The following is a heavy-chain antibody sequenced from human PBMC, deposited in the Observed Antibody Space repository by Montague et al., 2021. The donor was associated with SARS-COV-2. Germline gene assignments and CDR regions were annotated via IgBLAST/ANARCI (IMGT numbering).Heavy chain of an antibody. V-gene: IGHV6-1*01. D-gene: IGHD3-9*01. CDR3: ASSGITLTGLDAFDI. Sequence: CAISGDSVSSKSVAWNWIRQSPSRGLEWLGRTYYRSKWDSDYAEXAKXRRVITPDTSKNQVSLQLNSVIPEDTAVYFCASSGITLTGLDAFDIWGQGTMVTVSS. CDR1: GDSVSSKSVA. J-gene: IGHJ3*02. CDR2: TYYRSKWDS.